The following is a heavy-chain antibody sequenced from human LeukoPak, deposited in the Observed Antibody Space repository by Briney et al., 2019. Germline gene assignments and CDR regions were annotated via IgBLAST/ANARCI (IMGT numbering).Heavy chain of an antibody. V-gene: IGHV3-23*01. D-gene: IGHD1-26*01. CDR2: ISDSGGTT. CDR1: GFTFTNHA. J-gene: IGHJ4*02. CDR3: ATRSVGAQITR. Sequence: GGSLRLSCAASGFTFTNHAMGWVRQAPGKGLEWVSGISDSGGTTKYADSVKGRFTISRDNSKNTLYLQMNSLRAEDTAIYYCATRSVGAQITRWGQGTLVTVSS.